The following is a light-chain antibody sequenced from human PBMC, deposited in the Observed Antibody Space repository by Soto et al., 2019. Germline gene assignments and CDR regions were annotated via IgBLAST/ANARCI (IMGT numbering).Light chain of an antibody. J-gene: IGKJ1*01. CDR1: QSLLHSDGKTY. Sequence: DIVMTQTPLSLSVALGQPAAISCKSSQSLLHSDGKTYLSWYLQTPGQPPQLLIYDVSNRFSGVPDRFSGSGSGTDFTLKISRVEAEDVGVYYCMQSIDLPPEFGQGTKVEIK. CDR2: DVS. V-gene: IGKV2D-29*01. CDR3: MQSIDLPPE.